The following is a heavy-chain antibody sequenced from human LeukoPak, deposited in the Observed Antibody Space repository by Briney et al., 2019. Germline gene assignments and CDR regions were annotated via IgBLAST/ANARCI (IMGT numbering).Heavy chain of an antibody. CDR3: ATRDGGRGFDI. CDR1: GYSFTSYW. CDR2: IYPGDSHT. V-gene: IGHV5-51*01. D-gene: IGHD5-24*01. Sequence: GESLKISCEGSGYSFTSYWIGWLRQMPGKGLEWMGIIYPGDSHTRYSPSFQGQVTISAGKSISTAYLQWSSLKASDTAMYYCATRDGGRGFDIWGQGTMVTVSS. J-gene: IGHJ3*02.